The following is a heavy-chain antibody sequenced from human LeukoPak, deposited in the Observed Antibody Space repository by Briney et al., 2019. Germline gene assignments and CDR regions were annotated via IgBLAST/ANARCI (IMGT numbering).Heavy chain of an antibody. CDR3: AKDRSIGTYYTFDH. CDR2: ISANGSIT. V-gene: IGHV3-23*01. J-gene: IGHJ4*02. CDR1: GFTFSAYG. Sequence: PGGSLRLSCAASGFTFSAYGMSWVRQSPGQGLEWVSGISANGSITFYARSVRGRFTISRDNPQNTVYLQMSSLTAADTAVYYCAKDRSIGTYYTFDHWGQGTLVTVSS. D-gene: IGHD1-26*01.